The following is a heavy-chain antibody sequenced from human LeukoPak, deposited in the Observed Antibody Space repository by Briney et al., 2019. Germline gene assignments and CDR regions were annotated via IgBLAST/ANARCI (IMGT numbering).Heavy chain of an antibody. CDR3: ARGVYGSGT. V-gene: IGHV4-39*07. J-gene: IGHJ5*02. CDR1: GGSISSSSYY. Sequence: PSETLSLTCTVSGGSISSSSYYWGWIRQPPGKGLEWIGSIYYSGSTNYNPSLKSRVTISVDTSKNQFSLKLSSVTAADTAVYYCARGVYGSGTWGQGTLVTVSS. D-gene: IGHD3-10*01. CDR2: IYYSGST.